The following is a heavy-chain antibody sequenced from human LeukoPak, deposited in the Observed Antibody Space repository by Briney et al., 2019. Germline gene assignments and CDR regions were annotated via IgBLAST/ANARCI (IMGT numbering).Heavy chain of an antibody. D-gene: IGHD1-1*01. CDR1: GYLFTSDW. Sequence: GESLKISCKGSGYLFTSDWIGWVRQMPGKGLEWMGIIYPGDSDTRYSPSFQGQVTISADKSISTAYLQWSSLKASDTAMYYCARSNWNDGLDYWGQGTLVTVSS. CDR3: ARSNWNDGLDY. CDR2: IYPGDSDT. V-gene: IGHV5-51*01. J-gene: IGHJ4*02.